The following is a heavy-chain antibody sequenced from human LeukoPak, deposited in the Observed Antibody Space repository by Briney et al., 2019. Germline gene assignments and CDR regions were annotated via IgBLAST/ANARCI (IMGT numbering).Heavy chain of an antibody. D-gene: IGHD3-9*01. Sequence: GGSLRLSCETSGFTFSRYAMTWVRQAPGKGLEWVSTIGGLGESTNYGDSVKGRFTISRDNSKNTLYLQMNNLRAEDTAVYYCAKDRDIILTGHGMDVWGQGTTVTVSS. V-gene: IGHV3-23*01. CDR1: GFTFSRYA. CDR2: IGGLGEST. CDR3: AKDRDIILTGHGMDV. J-gene: IGHJ6*02.